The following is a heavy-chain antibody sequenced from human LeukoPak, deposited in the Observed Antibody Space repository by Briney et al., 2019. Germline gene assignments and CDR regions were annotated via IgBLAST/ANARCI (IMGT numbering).Heavy chain of an antibody. CDR1: GYTFTSYG. D-gene: IGHD6-13*01. Sequence: GASVKVSCKASGYTFTSYGISWVRQAPGQGLEWMGIINPSGGSTSYAQKFQGRVTMTRDMSTSTVYMELSSLRSEDTAVYYCARGDSSSWYYYYYYYMDVWGKGTTVTVSS. CDR3: ARGDSSSWYYYYYYYMDV. J-gene: IGHJ6*03. CDR2: INPSGGST. V-gene: IGHV1-46*01.